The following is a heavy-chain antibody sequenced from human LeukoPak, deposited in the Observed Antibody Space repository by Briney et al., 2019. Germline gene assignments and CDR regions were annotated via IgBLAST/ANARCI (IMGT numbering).Heavy chain of an antibody. J-gene: IGHJ4*02. CDR3: GSYGSGSFPGY. CDR1: GFTFRSYS. Sequence: GGSLRLSCAASGFTFRSYSMHWVRQAPGRGPQWVAYIRYDGTDVLYADSVKGRFTIFRDNSNNTLFLQMNSLRIEDTAVYYCGSYGSGSFPGYRGQGTLVTVSS. V-gene: IGHV3-30*02. D-gene: IGHD3-10*01. CDR2: IRYDGTDV.